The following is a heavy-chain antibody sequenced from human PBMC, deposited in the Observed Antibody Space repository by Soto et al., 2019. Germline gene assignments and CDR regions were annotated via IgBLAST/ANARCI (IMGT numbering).Heavy chain of an antibody. CDR2: IKSSADGGTT. CDR3: ATGDPYYDVLAGYYIGGPFDV. CDR1: GPTFSNAW. D-gene: IGHD3-9*01. J-gene: IGHJ3*01. V-gene: IGHV3-15*07. Sequence: GGSLRLSCAASGPTFSNAWMNWVRQAPGKGLEWVGRIKSSADGGTTDYAAPVKGRFTISRDDSRDTVHLQMNSLNTEDTAVYYCATGDPYYDVLAGYYIGGPFDVWGQGTMVTVSS.